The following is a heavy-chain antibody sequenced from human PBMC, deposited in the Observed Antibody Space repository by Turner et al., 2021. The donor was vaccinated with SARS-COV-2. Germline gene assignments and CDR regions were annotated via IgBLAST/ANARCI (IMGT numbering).Heavy chain of an antibody. D-gene: IGHD3-16*01. CDR2: IWYDGRNK. Sequence: QVLLVASAGIMVDPWRWLRLAGSAARFTFSGYGMHWVLQAPCKGLEWVAAIWYDGRNKYYADSVKGRFTISSDNSKNTLYLQMNSLRAEDTAVYYCARDSTLVTPVDYYSDYWGQGTLVTVSS. CDR1: RFTFSGYG. CDR3: ARDSTLVTPVDYYSDY. V-gene: IGHV3-33*01. J-gene: IGHJ4*02.